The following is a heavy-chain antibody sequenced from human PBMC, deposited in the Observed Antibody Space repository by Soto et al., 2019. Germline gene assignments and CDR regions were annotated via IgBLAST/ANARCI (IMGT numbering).Heavy chain of an antibody. CDR1: GGSISSRDSY. J-gene: IGHJ4*02. D-gene: IGHD3-16*01. CDR2: FHYSGRT. V-gene: IGHV4-39*01. Sequence: XETLSLTCTVAGGSISSRDSYWGWIRQPPGKGLEWIGSFHYSGRTYYNPSLKSRVTISVDTSKNQLSLRVTSVTAADTAVYYCARGFGRSHFDYWGQGTLVTVSS. CDR3: ARGFGRSHFDY.